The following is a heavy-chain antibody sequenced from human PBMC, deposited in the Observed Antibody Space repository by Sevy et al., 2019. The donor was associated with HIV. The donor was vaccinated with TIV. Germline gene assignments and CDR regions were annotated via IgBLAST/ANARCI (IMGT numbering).Heavy chain of an antibody. CDR1: GFTFISYA. V-gene: IGHV3-23*01. J-gene: IGHJ2*01. D-gene: IGHD2-8*02. CDR3: VRDHGGVQDWYFDL. Sequence: GGSLRLSCAASGFTFISYAVSWVRQAPGKGLEWVSSISSSGGSVYYADSVKGRFTISRDNSKKMVDLEMNSLRAEDTAVYYCVRDHGGVQDWYFDLWGRGTLVTVSS. CDR2: ISSSGGSV.